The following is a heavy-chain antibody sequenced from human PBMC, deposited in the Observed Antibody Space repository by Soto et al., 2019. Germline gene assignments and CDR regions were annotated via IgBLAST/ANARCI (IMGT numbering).Heavy chain of an antibody. J-gene: IGHJ6*02. V-gene: IGHV1-46*01. CDR1: GYTFTSYY. Sequence: GASVKVSCKASGYTFTSYYMHWVRQAPGQGLEWMGIINPSGGSTSYAQKFQGRVTMTRDTSTSTVYMELSSLRSEDTAVYYCARDAPLATHYYYYYGMDVWGQGTTVTVSS. CDR3: ARDAPLATHYYYYYGMDV. CDR2: INPSGGST. D-gene: IGHD5-12*01.